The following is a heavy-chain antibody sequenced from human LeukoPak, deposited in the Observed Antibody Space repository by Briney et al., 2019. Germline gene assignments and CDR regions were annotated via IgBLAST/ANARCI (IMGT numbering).Heavy chain of an antibody. CDR1: GFTFSSYG. CDR2: IWYDGSNK. V-gene: IGHV3-33*06. D-gene: IGHD6-13*01. Sequence: PGRSLRLSCAASGFTFSSYGMHWVRQAPGKGLESVAVIWYDGSNKYYADSVKGRFTISRDNSKNTLYLQMNSLRAEDTAVYYCAKVGIAAAGSYFDYWGQGTLVTVSS. J-gene: IGHJ4*02. CDR3: AKVGIAAAGSYFDY.